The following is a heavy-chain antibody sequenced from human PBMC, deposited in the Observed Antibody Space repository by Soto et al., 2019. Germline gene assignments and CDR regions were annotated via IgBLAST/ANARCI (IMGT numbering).Heavy chain of an antibody. CDR1: DYTFNSYG. V-gene: IGHV1-18*01. Sequence: QVQLVQSGDELKKPGASVKVSCKASDYTFNSYGISWVRKAPGQGLEWMGWLSGDNGDIKYAQKFQGRVTMTTDIYTSTVYMELRSRSPDDTAVYFCARSRGFGFDFWGQGTLVTVTS. CDR3: ARSRGFGFDF. D-gene: IGHD2-15*01. J-gene: IGHJ4*02. CDR2: LSGDNGDI.